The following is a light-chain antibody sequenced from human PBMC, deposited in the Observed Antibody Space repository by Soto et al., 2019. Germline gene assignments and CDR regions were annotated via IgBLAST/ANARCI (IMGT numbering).Light chain of an antibody. V-gene: IGLV2-14*01. Sequence: QSALTQPASVSGSPGQSITISCTGTSSDVGGYDYVSWYQLHPGKAPKFMVFEVSNRPSGVCYRFSGSKSGNTASLTISGLQSEDEADYFCSSYSISTAYLFGTGTKLTVL. CDR2: EVS. J-gene: IGLJ1*01. CDR1: SSDVGGYDY. CDR3: SSYSISTAYL.